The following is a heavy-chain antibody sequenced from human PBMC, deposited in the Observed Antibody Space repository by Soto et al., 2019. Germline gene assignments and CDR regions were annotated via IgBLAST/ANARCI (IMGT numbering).Heavy chain of an antibody. Sequence: QVQLVQSGAEVRKPGSSVKVSCKISGGTFTNYVISWLRQAPGQGLEWMGGLIPIFGAANLAQKFQGRVTITAEESTRTVNMELSSLTSEDTAVYYCARGRSSPNFDPWGKGTLVTVSS. CDR1: GGTFTNYV. CDR3: ARGRSSPNFDP. J-gene: IGHJ5*02. D-gene: IGHD6-6*01. CDR2: LIPIFGAA. V-gene: IGHV1-69*01.